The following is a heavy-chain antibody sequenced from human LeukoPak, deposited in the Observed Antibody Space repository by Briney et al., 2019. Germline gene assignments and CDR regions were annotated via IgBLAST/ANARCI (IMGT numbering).Heavy chain of an antibody. CDR2: IYYSGCT. Sequence: SETLSLTCTVSGGSISSYYWSWIRQPPGKGLEWIGYIYYSGCTNYNPSLKSRVTISVDTSKNQFSLKLSSVTAADTAVYYCARDNGTGELGPFDYWGQGTLVTVSS. CDR3: ARDNGTGELGPFDY. CDR1: GGSISSYY. V-gene: IGHV4-59*01. D-gene: IGHD7-27*01. J-gene: IGHJ4*02.